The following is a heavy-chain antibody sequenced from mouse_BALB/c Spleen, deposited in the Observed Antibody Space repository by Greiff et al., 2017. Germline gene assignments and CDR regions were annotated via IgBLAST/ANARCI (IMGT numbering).Heavy chain of an antibody. CDR3: TRSGDGSFDY. V-gene: IGHV1-69*02. J-gene: IGHJ2*01. CDR2: IYPSDSYT. D-gene: IGHD2-3*01. Sequence: VQLQQPGAELVRPGASVKLSCKASGYTFTSYWINWVKQRPGQGLEWIGNIYPSDSYTNYNQKFKDKATLTVDKSSSTAYMQLSSPTSEDSAVYYCTRSGDGSFDYWGQGTTLTVSS. CDR1: GYTFTSYW.